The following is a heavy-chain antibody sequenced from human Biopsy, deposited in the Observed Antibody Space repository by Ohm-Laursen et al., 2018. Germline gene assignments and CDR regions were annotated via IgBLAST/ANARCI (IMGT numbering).Heavy chain of an antibody. CDR2: INPGGSMM. J-gene: IGHJ4*02. CDR1: GFTFSSSE. V-gene: IGHV3-48*03. CDR3: ATRKSGEWLSYYFHH. Sequence: GSLRLSCAAFGFTFSSSEMIWVRQAPGKGPEWISYINPGGSMMYYADSVKGRFIVSRDNAKNSLYLQMDSLRVDDTAVYYCATRKSGEWLSYYFHHWGQGTLVAVSS. D-gene: IGHD3-3*01.